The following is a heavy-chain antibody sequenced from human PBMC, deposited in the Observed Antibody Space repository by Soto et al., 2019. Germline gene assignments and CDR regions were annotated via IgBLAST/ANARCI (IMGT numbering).Heavy chain of an antibody. Sequence: EVQLLESGGGLVQPGGSLTLSCAVSGLTFGDHYMEWVRQAPGKGLEWVARSRNKAKSYSTDFAASVKGRFTISRDESKNSLKLQMNSLMTEDTAVYYCSILEGAWGQGTLVTVSS. J-gene: IGHJ5*02. V-gene: IGHV3-72*01. CDR1: GLTFGDHY. D-gene: IGHD2-21*01. CDR3: SILEGA. CDR2: SRNKAKSYST.